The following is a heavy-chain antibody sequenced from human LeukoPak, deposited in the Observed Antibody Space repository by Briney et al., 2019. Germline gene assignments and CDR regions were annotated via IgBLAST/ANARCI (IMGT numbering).Heavy chain of an antibody. D-gene: IGHD4-17*01. CDR1: GGSISSYY. CDR2: IYYSGST. V-gene: IGHV4-59*13. Sequence: ASETLSLTCTVSGGSISSYYWSWIRQPPGKGLEWIGYIYYSGSTNYNPSLKSRVTISVDTSKNQFSLKLSSVTAADTAVYYCARARDYGDSPLFDPWGQGTLVTVSS. J-gene: IGHJ5*02. CDR3: ARARDYGDSPLFDP.